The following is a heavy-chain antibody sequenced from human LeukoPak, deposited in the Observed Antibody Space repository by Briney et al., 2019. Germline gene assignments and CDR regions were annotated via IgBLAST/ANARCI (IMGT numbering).Heavy chain of an antibody. D-gene: IGHD3-3*01. Sequence: ASVKVSCKASGYTFTSYGISWVRQAPGQGLEWMGWISAYNGNTNYAQKLQGRVTMTTDTSTGTAYMELRSLRSDDTAVYYCARSVLRFLEWPSFAFFDYWGQGTLVTVSS. CDR2: ISAYNGNT. V-gene: IGHV1-18*01. J-gene: IGHJ4*02. CDR3: ARSVLRFLEWPSFAFFDY. CDR1: GYTFTSYG.